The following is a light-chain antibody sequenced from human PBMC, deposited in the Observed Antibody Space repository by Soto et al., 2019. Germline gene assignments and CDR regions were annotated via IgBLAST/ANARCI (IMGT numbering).Light chain of an antibody. V-gene: IGLV2-23*02. CDR3: CSYAGSSTLDV. J-gene: IGLJ1*01. CDR2: EVS. CDR1: SSDVGSYNL. Sequence: QSALTQPASVSGSPGQSITISCTGTSSDVGSYNLVSWYQQHPGKAPKLMIYEVSNRPSGVSNRFSGSKSGNTASLTISGLQAEDEADYYCCSYAGSSTLDVFGTGTKLTVL.